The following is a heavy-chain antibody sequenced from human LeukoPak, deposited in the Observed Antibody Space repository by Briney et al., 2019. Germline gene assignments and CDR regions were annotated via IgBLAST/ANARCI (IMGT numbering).Heavy chain of an antibody. CDR2: IIPIFGTA. V-gene: IGHV1-69*05. CDR3: ARARPRAWFDP. Sequence: SVKVSCKASGSTFSSYAISWVRQAPGQGLEWMGGIIPIFGTANYAQKFQGRVTITTDESTSTAYMELSSLRSEDTAVYYCARARPRAWFDPWGQGTLVTVSS. J-gene: IGHJ5*02. CDR1: GSTFSSYA.